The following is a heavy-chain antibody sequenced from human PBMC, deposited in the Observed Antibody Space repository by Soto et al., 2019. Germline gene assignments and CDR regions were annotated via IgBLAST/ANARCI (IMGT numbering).Heavy chain of an antibody. D-gene: IGHD3-10*01. CDR1: GGSINSYY. V-gene: IGHV4-59*01. J-gene: IGHJ6*02. CDR3: ARVRILATLIRGAKTYSGMDV. Sequence: PEETLSLTCTVSGGSINSYYWSWIRQPPGKGLEWIGYIHYSGSTNYNSSLKSRVTMSLDTSKNQFSLKLTSVTAADTAMYYCARVRILATLIRGAKTYSGMDVWGQGTTVTVSS. CDR2: IHYSGST.